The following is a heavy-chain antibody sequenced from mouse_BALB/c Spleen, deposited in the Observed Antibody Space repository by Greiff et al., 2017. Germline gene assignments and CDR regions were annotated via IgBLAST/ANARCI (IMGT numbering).Heavy chain of an antibody. CDR1: GYSITSDYA. D-gene: IGHD2-1*01. Sequence: EVMLVESGPGLVKPSQSLSLTCTVTGYSITSDYARNWIRQFPGNKLEWMGYISYSGSTSYNPSLTSRISITRDTSKNQFFLQLNSVTTEDTATYYCAKYPIYYGNYDAMDYWGQGTSVTVSS. CDR2: ISYSGST. J-gene: IGHJ4*01. CDR3: AKYPIYYGNYDAMDY. V-gene: IGHV3-2*02.